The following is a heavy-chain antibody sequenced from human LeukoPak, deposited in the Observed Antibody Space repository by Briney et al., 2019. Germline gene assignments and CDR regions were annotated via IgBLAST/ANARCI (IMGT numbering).Heavy chain of an antibody. CDR1: GFTFSSYA. D-gene: IGHD5-18*01. V-gene: IGHV3-64*01. CDR3: ARVDTVMAYYFDL. CDR2: ISSDGGST. J-gene: IGHJ4*02. Sequence: GGSLRLSCGASGFTFSSYAMHWVRQAPGKEVEYVSTISSDGGSTSYANSLKGRFTVSRDNAKNTLYLQMGSLRAEDTAVYYCARVDTVMAYYFDLWGQGTLVTVSS.